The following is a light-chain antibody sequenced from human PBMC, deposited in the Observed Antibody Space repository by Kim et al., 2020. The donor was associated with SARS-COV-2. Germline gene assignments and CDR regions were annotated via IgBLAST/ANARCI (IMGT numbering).Light chain of an antibody. CDR3: NSRDSSGNHWV. V-gene: IGLV3-19*01. CDR2: GKN. CDR1: SLRSYY. Sequence: SSELTQDPAVSVALGQTVRITCQGDSLRSYYATWYQQKPGQAPILVIYGKNNWPSGIPDRFSGSSSGNTASLTITGAQAEDEADYYCNSRDSSGNHWVFGGGTKLTVL. J-gene: IGLJ3*02.